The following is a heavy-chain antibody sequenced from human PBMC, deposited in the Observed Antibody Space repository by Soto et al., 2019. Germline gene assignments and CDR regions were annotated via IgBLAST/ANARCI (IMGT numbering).Heavy chain of an antibody. CDR2: INDRGSI. D-gene: IGHD3-9*01. J-gene: IGHJ2*01. CDR1: GGSFSGYY. CDR3: AREGHDILTGPPWVWYFDL. V-gene: IGHV4-34*01. Sequence: QVQLQQWGAGPLRPLETLSLTCGVSGGSFSGYYWAWIRQSPGKGLEWIGEINDRGSINYNPSLKSRVSISGDTSKNPYSLNLRSVTAADTAVYYCAREGHDILTGPPWVWYFDLWGRGTLVTVSS.